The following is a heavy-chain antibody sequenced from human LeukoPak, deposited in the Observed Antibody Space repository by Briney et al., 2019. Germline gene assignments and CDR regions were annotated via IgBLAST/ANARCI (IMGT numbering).Heavy chain of an antibody. D-gene: IGHD5-18*01. CDR3: AREGTGMAWFDY. CDR1: GYTFIGEN. Sequence: ASVKVSCKASGYTFIGENIHWVRQAPGQGLEWMGWINPYNGGTKFAHRFQDRVTMTRDTSINTAYMELSGLTSDDTAVYFCAREGTGMAWFDYWGQGTLVTVSS. J-gene: IGHJ4*02. V-gene: IGHV1-2*02. CDR2: INPYNGGT.